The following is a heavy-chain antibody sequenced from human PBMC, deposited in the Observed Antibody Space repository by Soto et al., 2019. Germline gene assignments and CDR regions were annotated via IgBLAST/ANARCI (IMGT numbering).Heavy chain of an antibody. V-gene: IGHV3-21*01. Sequence: GGSLRLSCAASGFTFSSYSMNWVRQAPGKGLEWVSSISSSSSYIHYADSVKGRFTISRDNAKNSLYLQMNSLRAEDTAVYYCARDKGRYSSSSLGYYGMDVWGQGTTVTVSS. J-gene: IGHJ6*02. CDR3: ARDKGRYSSSSLGYYGMDV. D-gene: IGHD6-6*01. CDR2: ISSSSSYI. CDR1: GFTFSSYS.